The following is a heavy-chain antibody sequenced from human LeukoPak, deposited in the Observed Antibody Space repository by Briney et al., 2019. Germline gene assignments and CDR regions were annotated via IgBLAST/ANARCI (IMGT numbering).Heavy chain of an antibody. J-gene: IGHJ6*02. D-gene: IGHD3-10*01. V-gene: IGHV3-48*04. Sequence: GGSLRLSCAASGFTFSSYSMNWVRQAPGKGLEWVLYISSSSSTIYYADSVKGRFTISRDNAKNSLYLQMNSLRAEDTAVYYCASDPPVLLWFGATQNRENYGMDGWGQGTTVTVSS. CDR1: GFTFSSYS. CDR3: ASDPPVLLWFGATQNRENYGMDG. CDR2: ISSSSSTI.